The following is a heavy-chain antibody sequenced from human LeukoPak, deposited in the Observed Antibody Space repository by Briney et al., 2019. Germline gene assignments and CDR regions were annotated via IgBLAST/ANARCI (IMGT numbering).Heavy chain of an antibody. V-gene: IGHV3-53*01. D-gene: IGHD4-23*01. CDR3: ARGWEYGCKIDY. J-gene: IGHJ4*02. CDR2: IYSGGNT. Sequence: GSLRLPCAASGFTVSSKYMSWVRQAPGKGLEWVSVIYSGGNTYYAHSVKGRFTISRDNSKNTLYLQMNSLRAEDTAVYYCARGWEYGCKIDYWGQGTLVTVSS. CDR1: GFTVSSKY.